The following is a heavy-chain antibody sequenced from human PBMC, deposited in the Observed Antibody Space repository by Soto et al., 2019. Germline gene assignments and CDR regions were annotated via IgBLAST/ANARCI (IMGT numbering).Heavy chain of an antibody. Sequence: GASVKVSCKASGYTFTSYYMHWVRQAPGQGLEWMGIINPSGGSASYAQKFQGRVTMTRDTSTSTVYMELSSLRSEDTAVYYCARDRRYYDTFDYYYGMDVWGQGTTVTVSS. J-gene: IGHJ6*02. CDR1: GYTFTSYY. CDR2: INPSGGSA. V-gene: IGHV1-46*01. D-gene: IGHD3-22*01. CDR3: ARDRRYYDTFDYYYGMDV.